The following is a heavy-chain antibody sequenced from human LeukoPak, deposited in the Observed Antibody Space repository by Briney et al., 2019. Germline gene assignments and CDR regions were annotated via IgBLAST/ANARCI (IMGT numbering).Heavy chain of an antibody. Sequence: GGSLTLSCAVSGFTFSSYGMHWVRQPPGKGLEWVAVIWYDGSNKYYADFLKGRFTVSRDKSKNTLYLQMNRLRAEETAVYFCARELNRDCSSTDWYVGDDYWGMDVWGQGTTVTVSS. D-gene: IGHD2-2*01. CDR3: ARELNRDCSSTDWYVGDDYWGMDV. CDR2: IWYDGSNK. J-gene: IGHJ6*02. CDR1: GFTFSSYG. V-gene: IGHV3-33*01.